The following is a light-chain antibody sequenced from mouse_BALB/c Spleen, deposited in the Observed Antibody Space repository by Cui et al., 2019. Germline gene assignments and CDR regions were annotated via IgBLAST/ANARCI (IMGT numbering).Light chain of an antibody. CDR3: HQWSSYPWT. Sequence: QIVLTQSPAIMSASIGEEITLTCSASLSVSYMHWYQQKSGTSPKLLIYSTSNLASGVPSRFSGSGSGTFYSLTISSVEAEDAADYNCHQWSSYPWTFGGGTKLEIK. CDR2: STS. V-gene: IGKV4-80*01. CDR1: LSVSY. J-gene: IGKJ1*01.